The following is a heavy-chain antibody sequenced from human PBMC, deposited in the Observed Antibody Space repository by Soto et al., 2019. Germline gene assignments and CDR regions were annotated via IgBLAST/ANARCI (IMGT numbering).Heavy chain of an antibody. CDR1: GFSLCSSGVG. Sequence: TETGRETGNISGFSLCSSGVGVGWIRQPPGKALEWPARISLNDDQRNSPSLKSRLTTTTHTSKNQVLLTMTNMHPVDTATYYCAHXGPASRDNGDYHCDSSGQGTRATVSA. CDR3: AHXGPASRDNGDYHCDS. CDR2: ISLNDDQ. D-gene: IGHD4-17*01. J-gene: IGHJ4*02. V-gene: IGHV2-5*01.